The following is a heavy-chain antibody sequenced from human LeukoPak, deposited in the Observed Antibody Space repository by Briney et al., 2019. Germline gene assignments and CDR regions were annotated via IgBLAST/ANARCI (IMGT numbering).Heavy chain of an antibody. CDR2: FSGSGGST. D-gene: IGHD5-18*01. Sequence: GGSLRLSCAASGFTFSSYAVSWVRQAPGKGLEWVSAFSGSGGSTYYADSVKGRFTISRDNSKNTLYLQMNSLRAEDTAVYYCAKDRYGYGRLFDYWGQGTLVTVSS. J-gene: IGHJ4*02. V-gene: IGHV3-23*01. CDR3: AKDRYGYGRLFDY. CDR1: GFTFSSYA.